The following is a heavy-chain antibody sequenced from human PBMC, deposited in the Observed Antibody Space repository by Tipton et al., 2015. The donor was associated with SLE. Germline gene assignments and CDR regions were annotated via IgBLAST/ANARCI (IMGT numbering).Heavy chain of an antibody. CDR2: IYDRGTT. CDR3: ARHADYFEWPHEWYFDL. V-gene: IGHV4-59*08. J-gene: IGHJ2*01. D-gene: IGHD3-9*01. CDR1: GDSISSHQ. Sequence: TLSLTCTVSGDSISSHQWSWIRQSPREGLEWIGYIYDRGTTNYNPSVMNRVVVSMDTSKNQFSLKVTSVTAADTAVYYCARHADYFEWPHEWYFDLWGRGTLVTVSS.